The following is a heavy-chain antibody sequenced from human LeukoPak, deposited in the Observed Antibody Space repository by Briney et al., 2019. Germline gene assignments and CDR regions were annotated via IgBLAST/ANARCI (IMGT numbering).Heavy chain of an antibody. V-gene: IGHV5-51*01. CDR3: ARRTPEYTNRWYFDL. Sequence: GESLKISCKGSGYSFTSYWIGWVRQMPGKGLEWMGIIYPGDSDTRYSPSFQGQVTISADKSINTAFVQWSSLKASDTAIYYCARRTPEYTNRWYFDLWGRGTLSLSPQ. CDR1: GYSFTSYW. CDR2: IYPGDSDT. J-gene: IGHJ2*01. D-gene: IGHD6-6*01.